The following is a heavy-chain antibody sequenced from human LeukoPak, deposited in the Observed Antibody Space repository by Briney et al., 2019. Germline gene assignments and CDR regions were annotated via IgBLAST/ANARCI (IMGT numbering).Heavy chain of an antibody. V-gene: IGHV1-46*01. D-gene: IGHD2-21*02. CDR2: INPSGGST. Sequence: GASVKVSCKASGYTFTSYYMHWVRQAPGQGLEWMGIINPSGGSTSYAQKFQGRVTMTRDTSTSTVYMELSSLRSEDTAVYYCARDRGIVVVTAQPYFDYWGQGTLVTVSS. CDR1: GYTFTSYY. J-gene: IGHJ4*02. CDR3: ARDRGIVVVTAQPYFDY.